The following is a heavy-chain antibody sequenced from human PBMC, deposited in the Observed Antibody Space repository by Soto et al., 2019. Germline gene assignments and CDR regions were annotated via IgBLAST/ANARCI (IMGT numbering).Heavy chain of an antibody. CDR1: GGTFSSYA. CDR2: IIPIFGTA. J-gene: IGHJ4*02. D-gene: IGHD7-27*01. V-gene: IGHV1-69*01. Sequence: QVQLVQSGAEVKKPGSSVKVSCKASGGTFSSYAISWVRQAPGQGLEWMGGIIPIFGTANYAQKFQGRVTITADESPTTAYMELSSLRSEDTAVYYCARDGERWQGSYYWGQGPLVTVSS. CDR3: ARDGERWQGSYY.